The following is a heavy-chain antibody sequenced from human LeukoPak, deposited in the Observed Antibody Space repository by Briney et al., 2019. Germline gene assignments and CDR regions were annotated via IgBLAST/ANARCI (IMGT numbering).Heavy chain of an antibody. CDR2: INNDGGTT. J-gene: IGHJ4*02. D-gene: IGHD3-16*01. Sequence: PGGSLRLSCAASGFTFSDSYMHWVRQAPGKGLEYVSAINNDGGTTYYSDSVKGRFIISRDNSKNRLYLQMGSLRPEDMAVYYCARRGNALDYWGQGTLVAVSS. CDR1: GFTFSDSY. V-gene: IGHV3-64*02. CDR3: ARRGNALDY.